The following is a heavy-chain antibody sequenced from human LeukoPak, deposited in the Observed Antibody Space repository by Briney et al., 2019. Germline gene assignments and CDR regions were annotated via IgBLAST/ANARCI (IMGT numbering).Heavy chain of an antibody. CDR1: GGSISSYY. J-gene: IGHJ4*02. Sequence: SETLSLTCTVSGGSISSYYWSWIRQPPGKGLEWIGYIYYSGSTNYNPSLKSRVTISVVTSKNQFSLKLSSVTAADTAVYYCARASPGNCSGGSCYLRFYFDYWGQGTLVTVSS. CDR3: ARASPGNCSGGSCYLRFYFDY. V-gene: IGHV4-59*01. D-gene: IGHD2-15*01. CDR2: IYYSGST.